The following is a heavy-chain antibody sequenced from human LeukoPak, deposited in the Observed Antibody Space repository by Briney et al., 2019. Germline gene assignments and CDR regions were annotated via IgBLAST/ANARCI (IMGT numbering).Heavy chain of an antibody. J-gene: IGHJ4*02. D-gene: IGHD3-22*01. CDR1: GYTFTSYG. CDR3: ARAPVDYDSSAFDY. CDR2: IIPIFGTA. V-gene: IGHV1-69*13. Sequence: SVKVSCKASGYTFTSYGISWVRQAPGQGLEWMGGIIPIFGTANYAQKFQGRVTITADESTSTAYMELSSLRSEDTAVYYCARAPVDYDSSAFDYWGQGTLVTVSS.